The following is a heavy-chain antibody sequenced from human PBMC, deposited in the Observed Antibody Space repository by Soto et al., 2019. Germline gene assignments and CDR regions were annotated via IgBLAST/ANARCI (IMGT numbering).Heavy chain of an antibody. CDR1: VGSIISGGYS. CDR3: ARIVVVPAASGDYYYGMDV. Sequence: SETLSLTCAVSVGSIISGGYSWSWIRQPPGKGLEWIGYIYHSGSTYYNPSLKSRVTISVDRSKNQFSLKLSSVTAADTAVYYCARIVVVPAASGDYYYGMDVWGQGTTVTVSS. D-gene: IGHD2-2*01. J-gene: IGHJ6*02. V-gene: IGHV4-30-2*01. CDR2: IYHSGST.